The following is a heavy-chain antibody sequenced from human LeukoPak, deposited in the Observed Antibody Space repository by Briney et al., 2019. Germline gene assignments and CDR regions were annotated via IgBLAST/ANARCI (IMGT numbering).Heavy chain of an antibody. J-gene: IGHJ4*02. Sequence: ASVKVSCKVSGYTLTELSMHWVRQAPGKGLEWMGGFDPEDGETIYAQKFQGRVTMTEDTSTDTAYMELSSLRSEDTAVYYCARVRRDSNYSRVIKYYFDYWGQGTLVTVSS. D-gene: IGHD4-11*01. V-gene: IGHV1-24*01. CDR3: ARVRRDSNYSRVIKYYFDY. CDR2: FDPEDGET. CDR1: GYTLTELS.